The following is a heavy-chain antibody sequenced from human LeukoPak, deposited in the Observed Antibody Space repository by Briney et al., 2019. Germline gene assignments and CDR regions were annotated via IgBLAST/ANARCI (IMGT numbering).Heavy chain of an antibody. D-gene: IGHD6-13*01. CDR2: IYTSGST. CDR1: GGSISSGSYY. V-gene: IGHV4-61*02. J-gene: IGHJ4*02. CDR3: ARERIAAAGIPFDY. Sequence: PSETLSLTCTVSGGSISSGSYYWSCIRQPAGKGLEWIGRIYTSGSTNYNPSLKSRVTISVDTSKNQFSLKLSSVTAADTAVYYCARERIAAAGIPFDYWGQGTLVTVSS.